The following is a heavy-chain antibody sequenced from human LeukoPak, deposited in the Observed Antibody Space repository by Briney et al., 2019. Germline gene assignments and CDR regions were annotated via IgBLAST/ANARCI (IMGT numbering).Heavy chain of an antibody. J-gene: IGHJ4*02. Sequence: GGSLRLSCAACGFTFSSSAMSWVRQAPGKGLEWVSSISGSGSGGSTYYADSVKGRFTISRDNAKNSLYLQMNSLRAEDTAVYYCARVAKSSDYYFEYWGQGTLVTVSS. CDR1: GFTFSSSA. CDR2: ISGSGSGGST. CDR3: ARVAKSSDYYFEY. D-gene: IGHD2/OR15-2a*01. V-gene: IGHV3-23*01.